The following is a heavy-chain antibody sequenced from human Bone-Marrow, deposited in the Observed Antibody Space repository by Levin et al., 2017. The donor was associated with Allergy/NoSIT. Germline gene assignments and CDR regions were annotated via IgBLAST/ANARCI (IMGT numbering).Heavy chain of an antibody. J-gene: IGHJ3*02. CDR1: GFPFSTYA. D-gene: IGHD1-7*01. CDR2: ISISGDRS. CDR3: AKRTGSTGAFDI. Sequence: PGGSLRLSCAASGFPFSTYAMSWVRQAPGKGLEWVAAISISGDRSYYADSVKGRFTISRDNSKNTLYLQMNTLRAEDTALYYCAKRTGSTGAFDIWGQGTMVTVSS. V-gene: IGHV3-23*01.